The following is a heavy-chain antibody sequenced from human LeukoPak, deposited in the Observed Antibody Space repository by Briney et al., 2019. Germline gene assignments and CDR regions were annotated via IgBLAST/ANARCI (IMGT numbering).Heavy chain of an antibody. J-gene: IGHJ5*02. CDR1: GFTFSSYG. CDR3: AKGDGSGSYYRNWFDP. V-gene: IGHV3-30*18. CDR2: ISYDGSNK. Sequence: GGSLRLSCAASGFTFSSYGMHRVRQAQGKGLEWVAVISYDGSNKYYADSVKGRFTISRDKSKNTLYLQMNSLRAEDTAVYYCAKGDGSGSYYRNWFDPWGQGTLVTVSS. D-gene: IGHD3-10*01.